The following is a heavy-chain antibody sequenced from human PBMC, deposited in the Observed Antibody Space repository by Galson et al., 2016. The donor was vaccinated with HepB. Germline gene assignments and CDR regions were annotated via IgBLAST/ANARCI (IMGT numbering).Heavy chain of an antibody. CDR2: INPSSGST. CDR1: GYTFTSYY. Sequence: SVKVSCKASGYTFTSYYMHWVRQAPGQGPEWMGIINPSSGSTSYAQKFQGRVTLTRDTSTSTVYMELSSLRSEDTALYFCARAEANWDGGGDNWFDPWGQGTLVTVSS. V-gene: IGHV1-46*01. D-gene: IGHD7-27*01. CDR3: ARAEANWDGGGDNWFDP. J-gene: IGHJ5*02.